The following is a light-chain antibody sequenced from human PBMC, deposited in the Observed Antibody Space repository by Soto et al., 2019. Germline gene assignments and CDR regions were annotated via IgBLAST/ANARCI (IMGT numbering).Light chain of an antibody. Sequence: EIVLTQSPGTLSLSPGERATLSCRASQSVSSSYLAWYQQKPGQAPRLLIYGTSGRATGIPDRFSGSGSGTAVTPTISRLEPEDCAVYACQQHGSSPPLTFGQGTRLEIK. CDR1: QSVSSSY. CDR2: GTS. CDR3: QQHGSSPPLT. J-gene: IGKJ5*01. V-gene: IGKV3-20*01.